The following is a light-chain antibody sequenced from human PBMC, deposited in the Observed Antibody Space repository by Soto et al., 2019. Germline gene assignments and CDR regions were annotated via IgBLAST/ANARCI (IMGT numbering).Light chain of an antibody. CDR1: QSVSRY. V-gene: IGKV3-11*01. CDR2: DAS. J-gene: IGKJ1*01. CDR3: QQHSNSWT. Sequence: EIVLTQSPATLSLSPGERATLSCRASQSVSRYLAWYQQKPGQAPRLLIYDASNRATGIPGRFSGSGSGTDFTLTISSLEPEDFAVYYCQQHSNSWTFGQGTKVEIK.